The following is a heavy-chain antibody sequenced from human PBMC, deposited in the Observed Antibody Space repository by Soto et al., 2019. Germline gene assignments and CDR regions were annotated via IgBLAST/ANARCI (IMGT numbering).Heavy chain of an antibody. D-gene: IGHD3-10*01. Sequence: GGSLKISCKGSGYSFTSYWIGWVRQMHGKGVEGMGIIYPGDSDTRYSPSFQGQVTISADKSIRTAYLQWSSLKASDTAVYYFSTGYYGSGSYYKGFDPWGQGTLVTVSS. J-gene: IGHJ5*02. CDR2: IYPGDSDT. CDR3: STGYYGSGSYYKGFDP. CDR1: GYSFTSYW. V-gene: IGHV5-51*01.